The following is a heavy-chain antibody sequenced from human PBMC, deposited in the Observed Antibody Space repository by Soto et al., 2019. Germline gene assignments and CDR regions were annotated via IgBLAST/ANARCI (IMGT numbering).Heavy chain of an antibody. CDR1: GFTFGSDA. CDR3: SKVPSVAGAFDASDI. Sequence: GGSLRLSCAASGFTFGSDAMSWVRQAPGKGLEWVSAISGSGGSTYYADSVKGRFTISRDNSKNTLYLQMNSLRAEDTAVYYCSKVPSVAGAFDASDIWGQGTMVTV. D-gene: IGHD6-19*01. CDR2: ISGSGGST. J-gene: IGHJ3*02. V-gene: IGHV3-23*01.